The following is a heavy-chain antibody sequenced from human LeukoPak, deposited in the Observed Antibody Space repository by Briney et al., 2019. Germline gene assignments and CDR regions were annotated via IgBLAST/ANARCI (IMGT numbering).Heavy chain of an antibody. CDR2: FDPEDGET. D-gene: IGHD3-10*01. V-gene: IGHV1-24*01. J-gene: IGHJ5*02. CDR1: GYTLTELS. Sequence: ASVKVSCKVSGYTLTELSMHWVRQAPGKGLEWMGGFDPEDGETIYAQKFQGRVTMTEDTSTDTAYMELSSLRSEDTAVYYCATWNYGSGSYPFNWFDPWGQGTLVTVSS. CDR3: ATWNYGSGSYPFNWFDP.